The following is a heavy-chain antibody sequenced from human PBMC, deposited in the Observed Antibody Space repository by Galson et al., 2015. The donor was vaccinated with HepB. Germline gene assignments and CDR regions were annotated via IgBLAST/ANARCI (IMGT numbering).Heavy chain of an antibody. V-gene: IGHV3-9*01. CDR3: AKVGWVCGSGRPLYYFDY. D-gene: IGHD3-10*01. CDR2: ISWNSGSM. Sequence: SLRLSCAASEFTFDDYAMHWVRQAPGKGLEWVSGISWNSGSMGYADSVKGRFTISRDNAKNSLYLQLKSLRAEDTALYFCAKVGWVCGSGRPLYYFDYWGQGTLVTVSS. CDR1: EFTFDDYA. J-gene: IGHJ4*02.